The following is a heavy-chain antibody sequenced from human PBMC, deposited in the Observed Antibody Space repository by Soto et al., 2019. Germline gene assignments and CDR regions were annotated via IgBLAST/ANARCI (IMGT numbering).Heavy chain of an antibody. CDR1: GFTFSDHY. D-gene: IGHD3-10*01. CDR2: SRSKATSYTT. CDR3: PRFYCSGNYLGY. Sequence: EVQLVESGGGWVQPGGSLRLSCAVSGFTFSDHYMDWVRQAPGKGLEWISRSRSKATSYTTEYAASVKGRFTIARDDSNNSPVMQMDSLITEVAAVYECPRFYCSGNYLGYWGQGTLVTVSP. J-gene: IGHJ4*02. V-gene: IGHV3-72*01.